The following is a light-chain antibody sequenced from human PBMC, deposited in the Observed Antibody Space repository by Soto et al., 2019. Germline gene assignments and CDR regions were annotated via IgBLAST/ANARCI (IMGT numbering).Light chain of an antibody. CDR1: QSVGSE. Sequence: EVVITQSPATLSVSPGDRATLSCRASQSVGSELAWYQQKPGQAPRLLIYGASTRSTGIPARFSGSGSGTDFTLTISSLXSEDFAVYYCQQYDKWPPYTFGQGTKVDIK. CDR2: GAS. CDR3: QQYDKWPPYT. V-gene: IGKV3-15*01. J-gene: IGKJ2*01.